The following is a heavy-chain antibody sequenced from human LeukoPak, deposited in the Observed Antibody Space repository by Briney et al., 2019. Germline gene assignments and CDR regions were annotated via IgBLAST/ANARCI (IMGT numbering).Heavy chain of an antibody. D-gene: IGHD3-22*01. CDR2: INPNSGGT. J-gene: IGHJ3*02. CDR3: ARVKRGTGVTMIVVASDAFDI. V-gene: IGHV1-2*02. Sequence: ASVKVSCKASGYTFTGYYMHWVRQAPGQGLEWMGWINPNSGGTNYAQKFQGRVTMTRDTSISTAYMELSRLRSDDTAVYYCARVKRGTGVTMIVVASDAFDIWGQGTMVTVSS. CDR1: GYTFTGYY.